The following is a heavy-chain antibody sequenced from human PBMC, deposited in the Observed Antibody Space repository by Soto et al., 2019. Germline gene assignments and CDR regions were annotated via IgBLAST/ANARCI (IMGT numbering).Heavy chain of an antibody. V-gene: IGHV3-23*01. J-gene: IGHJ4*01. Sequence: GSLRLSCAASGFAFSNYAMHWVRQAPGKGLEWVSSISTSIDATYYADSVKGRVTISRDDSKNTLYLQMNSLRAEDSAVYYPAKDRTVVDRNFDYWGQGTQVTASS. CDR2: ISTSIDAT. D-gene: IGHD2-15*01. CDR3: AKDRTVVDRNFDY. CDR1: GFAFSNYA.